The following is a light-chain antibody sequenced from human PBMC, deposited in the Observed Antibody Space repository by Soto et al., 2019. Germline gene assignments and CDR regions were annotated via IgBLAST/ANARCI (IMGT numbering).Light chain of an antibody. CDR3: AAWDDSLSASL. CDR2: RNN. CDR1: SSNIGSNY. Sequence: QSVLTQPPSASGTPGQRVTISCSGSSSNIGSNYVYWYQQLPGTAPKLLIYRNNQRPSGVPDRFSGSKSGTSASLAISGLRSEDEADYYCAAWDDSLSASLFGGGTKLTVL. V-gene: IGLV1-47*01. J-gene: IGLJ2*01.